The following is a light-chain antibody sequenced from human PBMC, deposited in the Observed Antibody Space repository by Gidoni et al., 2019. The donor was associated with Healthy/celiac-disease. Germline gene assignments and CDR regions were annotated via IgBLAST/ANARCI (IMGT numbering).Light chain of an antibody. CDR2: AAS. V-gene: IGKV1-17*03. CDR1: QGISNY. J-gene: IGKJ1*01. Sequence: DIQMTQSPSAMSASVGDRVTITCRASQGISNYLAWFQQKPGKVHKRLIYAASSLQSGVPSRFSGSGSGTEFTLTIRSLQPEDFATSSCLQHNSYPRTFGQGTKVEIK. CDR3: LQHNSYPRT.